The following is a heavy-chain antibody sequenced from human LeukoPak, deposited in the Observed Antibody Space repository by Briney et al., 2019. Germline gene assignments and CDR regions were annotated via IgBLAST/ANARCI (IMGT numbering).Heavy chain of an antibody. D-gene: IGHD5-24*01. V-gene: IGHV4-59*08. CDR1: GGSISSYY. J-gene: IGHJ3*02. CDR3: ARHVTISGPYDASDI. Sequence: SETLSLDGTGSGGSISSYYWSWIRQPPGKGLEWFGYIYYSGGTDYNPSLKSRVTISVDTSKNQFSLKLRSVTAADTAVYYCARHVTISGPYDASDIWGQGTMVTVSP. CDR2: IYYSGGT.